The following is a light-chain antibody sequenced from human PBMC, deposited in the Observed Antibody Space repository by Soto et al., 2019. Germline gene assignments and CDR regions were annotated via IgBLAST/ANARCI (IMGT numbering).Light chain of an antibody. CDR3: QQRSNWPPF. V-gene: IGKV3-11*01. Sequence: EIVLTQSPATLSLSPGERATLSCRASQSVSSYLAWYQQKPGQAPRLLIYDASNRATGIPAGFSGSGSGTDFTLTISSLEPEDFAVYYCQQRSNWPPFFGPGTKVDIK. CDR1: QSVSSY. CDR2: DAS. J-gene: IGKJ3*01.